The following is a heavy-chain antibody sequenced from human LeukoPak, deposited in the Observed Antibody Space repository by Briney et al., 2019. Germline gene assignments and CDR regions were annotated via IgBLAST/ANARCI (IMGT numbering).Heavy chain of an antibody. V-gene: IGHV4-38-2*01. D-gene: IGHD3-16*01. CDR1: GYSISSGYY. Sequence: PSETLSLTCVVSGYSISSGYYWGWIRQPPGKGLEWIGSIYQSGGTFYNPSLKSRVTMSVDTSKNQFSLKLSSVTAADTAVYYCARHITSNKRFDFWGQGTLVTVSS. CDR3: ARHITSNKRFDF. J-gene: IGHJ4*02. CDR2: IYQSGGT.